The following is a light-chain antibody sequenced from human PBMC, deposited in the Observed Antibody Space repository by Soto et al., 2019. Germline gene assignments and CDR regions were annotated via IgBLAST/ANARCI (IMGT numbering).Light chain of an antibody. J-gene: IGKJ5*01. CDR2: VVS. CDR1: QNVNNN. CDR3: QQYSKWPPT. V-gene: IGKV3-15*01. Sequence: EIVMTQSPVTLSMSPGERAALSCRASQNVNNNLAWYQQKPGQAPRLLIYVVSARGTGVPARFSGSGSGTEFTFTISSLQSEDFAVYYCQQYSKWPPTFGRGTRLEIK.